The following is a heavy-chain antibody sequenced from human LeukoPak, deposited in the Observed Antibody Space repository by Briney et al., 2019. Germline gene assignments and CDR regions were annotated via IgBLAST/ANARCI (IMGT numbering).Heavy chain of an antibody. CDR2: IGTSSTTI. D-gene: IGHD6-25*01. CDR1: GFTFSDYY. CDR3: ARFAAGGSYYYYMDV. Sequence: GGSLRLSCAASGFTFSDYYMSWIRQAPGKGLEWVSNIGTSSTTIYYADSVKGRFTISRDNAKNSLYLQMNSLRADDTAVYYCARFAAGGSYYYYMDVWGKGTTVTVSS. J-gene: IGHJ6*03. V-gene: IGHV3-11*04.